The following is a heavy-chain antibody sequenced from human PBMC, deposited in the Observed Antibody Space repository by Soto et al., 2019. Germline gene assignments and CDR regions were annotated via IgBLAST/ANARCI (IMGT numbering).Heavy chain of an antibody. Sequence: ASVKVSCKVSGYTLTELSMHWVRQAPGKGLEWMGGFDPEDGETIYAQKFQGRVTMTEDTSTDTAYMELSSLRSEDTAVYYCGRGGGVDPLRYYYMDVWGKGTTVTVSS. J-gene: IGHJ6*03. V-gene: IGHV1-24*01. D-gene: IGHD2-15*01. CDR2: FDPEDGET. CDR3: GRGGGVDPLRYYYMDV. CDR1: GYTLTELS.